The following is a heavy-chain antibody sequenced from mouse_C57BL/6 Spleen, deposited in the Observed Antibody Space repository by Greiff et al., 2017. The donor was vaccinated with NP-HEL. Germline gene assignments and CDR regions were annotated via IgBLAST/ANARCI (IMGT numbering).Heavy chain of an antibody. CDR1: GFSLTSYG. CDR3: AKNYDDGRYAMDY. CDR2: IWRGGST. J-gene: IGHJ4*01. Sequence: QVQLKESGPGLVQPSQSLSITCTVSGFSLTSYGVHWVRQSPGKGLEWLGVIWRGGSTDYNAAFMSRLSITKDNSKSQVFFKMNSLQADDTAIYFCAKNYDDGRYAMDYWGQGTSVTVSS. D-gene: IGHD2-12*01. V-gene: IGHV2-5*01.